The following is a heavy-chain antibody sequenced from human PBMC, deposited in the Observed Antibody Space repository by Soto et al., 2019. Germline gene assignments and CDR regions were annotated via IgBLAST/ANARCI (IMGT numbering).Heavy chain of an antibody. J-gene: IGHJ4*02. CDR1: GGSFSGYY. Sequence: QAQLQQWGAGLLKPSETLSLTCAVYGGSFSGYYWTWIRQPPGTGLEWIGEINHSGSTNYNPSLKSRVTISVDTSTNQFSLKLTSVTAADTVVYYCARDKITGLFDYWGQGTLVTVSS. CDR3: ARDKITGLFDY. D-gene: IGHD2-8*02. CDR2: INHSGST. V-gene: IGHV4-34*01.